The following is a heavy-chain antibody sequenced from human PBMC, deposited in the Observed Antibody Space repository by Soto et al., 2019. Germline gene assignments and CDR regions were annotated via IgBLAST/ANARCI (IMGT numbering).Heavy chain of an antibody. CDR3: AKICNWNPEDYFDY. V-gene: IGHV3-23*01. CDR2: ISGSGGST. Sequence: GGSLRLSCAAPGFTFSSYAMSWVRQAPGKGLEWVSAISGSGGSTYYADSVKGRFTISRDNSRNTLYLQMNSLRAEDTAVYYCAKICNWNPEDYFDYWGQGTLVTVSS. J-gene: IGHJ4*02. D-gene: IGHD1-1*01. CDR1: GFTFSSYA.